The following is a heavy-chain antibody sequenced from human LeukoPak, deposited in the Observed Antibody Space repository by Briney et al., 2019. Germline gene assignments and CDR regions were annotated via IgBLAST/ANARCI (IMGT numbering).Heavy chain of an antibody. D-gene: IGHD6-13*01. J-gene: IGHJ4*02. CDR2: IYYSGST. CDR3: ASLAAAGPIDY. Sequence: KPSETLSLTCAVYGGSFSGYYWSWIRQPPGKGLEWIGSIYYSGSTYYNPSLKSRVTISVDTSKNQFSLKLSSVTAADTAVYYCASLAAAGPIDYWGQGTLVTVSS. V-gene: IGHV4-34*01. CDR1: GGSFSGYY.